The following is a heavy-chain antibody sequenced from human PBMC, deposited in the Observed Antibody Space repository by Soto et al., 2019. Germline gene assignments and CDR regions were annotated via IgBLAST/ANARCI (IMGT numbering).Heavy chain of an antibody. J-gene: IGHJ4*02. CDR1: GGTFSSYG. CDR2: IIPIFGTA. D-gene: IGHD1-26*01. CDR3: ARAGVGATASHFDY. Sequence: GASVKVSCKASGGTFSSYGITWVRQAPGQGLEWMGGIIPIFGTADYAQKFQGRVTITADKSTSTAYMELSSLRSEDTAVYYCARAGVGATASHFDYWGQGTQVTVSS. V-gene: IGHV1-69*06.